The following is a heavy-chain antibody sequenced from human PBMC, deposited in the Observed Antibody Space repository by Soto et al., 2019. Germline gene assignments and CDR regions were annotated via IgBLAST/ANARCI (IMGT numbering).Heavy chain of an antibody. CDR1: GFTFSSYD. J-gene: IGHJ2*01. D-gene: IGHD6-13*01. CDR2: IGTAGDT. CDR3: ARAPPYTSGWFNWYFDL. Sequence: PGGSLRPSCAASGFTFSSYDMHWVRQATGKGLEWVSGIGTAGDTNYAGSVKGRFTISRENAKNSLYLQMNSLRAGDTAVYYCARAPPYTSGWFNWYFDLWGRGTLVTVSS. V-gene: IGHV3-13*01.